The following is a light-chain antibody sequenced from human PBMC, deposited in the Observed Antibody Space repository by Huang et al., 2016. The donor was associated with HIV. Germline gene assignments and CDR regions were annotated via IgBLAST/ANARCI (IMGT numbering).Light chain of an antibody. J-gene: IGKJ1*01. CDR1: QTVNSN. V-gene: IGKV3-15*01. CDR2: GAS. CDR3: QQYNNWLA. Sequence: EIVMTQSPATLSVSPGERATLSCRASQTVNSNFAWYQLKPGQAPRLLIYGASTRATGVPARFSGSGSGTKFTLTISSLQSEDFAVYYCQQYNNWLAFGQGTKVEIK.